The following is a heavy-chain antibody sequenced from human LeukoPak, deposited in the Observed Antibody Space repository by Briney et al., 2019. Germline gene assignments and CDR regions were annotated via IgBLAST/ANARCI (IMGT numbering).Heavy chain of an antibody. D-gene: IGHD2-15*01. CDR3: ASRAHCSGGSCYGNWFDP. CDR1: GGSISNYY. CDR2: ISYSGIT. Sequence: PSETLSLTCSVSGGSISNYYWTWIRQSPGKGLEWIGYISYSGITNYNPSLKSRVTISVGTSKNHFSLRLSSVTAADTAVYYCASRAHCSGGSCYGNWFDPWGQGTLVTVSS. V-gene: IGHV4-59*01. J-gene: IGHJ5*02.